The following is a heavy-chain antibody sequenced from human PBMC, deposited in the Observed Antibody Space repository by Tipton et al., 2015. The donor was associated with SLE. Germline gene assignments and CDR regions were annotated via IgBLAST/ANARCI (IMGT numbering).Heavy chain of an antibody. Sequence: TLSLTCAVYGGSVSGHYWSWIRQPPGKGLEWIGEINHSGRTNYNPSLKSRVTISVDTSKNQFSLKLSSVTAADTAVYYCARERIAAAGPTAGYGMDVWGQGTTVTVSS. CDR2: INHSGRT. CDR3: ARERIAAAGPTAGYGMDV. J-gene: IGHJ6*02. V-gene: IGHV4-34*01. D-gene: IGHD6-13*01. CDR1: GGSVSGHY.